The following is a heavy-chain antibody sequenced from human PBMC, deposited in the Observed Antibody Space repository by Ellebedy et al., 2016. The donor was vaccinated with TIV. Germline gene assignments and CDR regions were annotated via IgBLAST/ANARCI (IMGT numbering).Heavy chain of an antibody. Sequence: AASVKVSCKASGYTFASYYLHWVRQAPGQGPDWMGLITPNDGNTRLAQKFQGRVSLTSDTSTSTVYMELSSLRAEDTAIYYCARTPMVRGYYFDSWGQGALVTVSS. CDR1: GYTFASYY. D-gene: IGHD3-10*01. J-gene: IGHJ4*02. V-gene: IGHV1-46*01. CDR3: ARTPMVRGYYFDS. CDR2: ITPNDGNT.